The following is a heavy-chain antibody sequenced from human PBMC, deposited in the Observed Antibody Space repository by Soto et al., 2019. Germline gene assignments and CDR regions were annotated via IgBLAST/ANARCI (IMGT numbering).Heavy chain of an antibody. CDR1: GDPISSYY. CDR3: ARDHITMVRRVIEYHGMDV. V-gene: IGHV4-59*01. CDR2: IYYTGST. J-gene: IGHJ6*02. Sequence: SETLSLTCTVSGDPISSYYWSWIRQPPGKGLEWIGYIYYTGSTHYSPSLKSRVTISVDTSKKQFSLRLKSVTAADTAVYYCARDHITMVRRVIEYHGMDVWGQGITVTVSS. D-gene: IGHD3-10*01.